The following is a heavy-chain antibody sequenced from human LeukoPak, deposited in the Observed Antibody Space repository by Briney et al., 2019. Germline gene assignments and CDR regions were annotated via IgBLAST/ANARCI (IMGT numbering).Heavy chain of an antibody. CDR2: IYHNGYT. Sequence: SETLSLTCTVSGGSIRSNNYYWGWIRQTPGKGLEWIGSIYHNGYTYYNPSLTSRVTISVDTPKSRFSLKLRSVTAADTAVFYCARDSSGYDGGEPYYFDSWGQGILVTVSS. CDR3: ARDSSGYDGGEPYYFDS. J-gene: IGHJ4*02. D-gene: IGHD3-22*01. V-gene: IGHV4-39*07. CDR1: GGSIRSNNYY.